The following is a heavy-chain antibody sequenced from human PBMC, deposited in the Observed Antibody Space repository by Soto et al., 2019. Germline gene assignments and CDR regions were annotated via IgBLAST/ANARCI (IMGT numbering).Heavy chain of an antibody. CDR3: ARGGHSGYKLDY. Sequence: GGSLRLSCAASGFTFSSYSMNWVRQAPGKGLEWVSYISSSSTIYYADSVKGRFTISRDNAKNSLYLQMNSLRAEDTAVYYCARGGHSGYKLDYWGQGTLVTVSS. D-gene: IGHD5-12*01. V-gene: IGHV3-48*01. CDR2: ISSSSTI. CDR1: GFTFSSYS. J-gene: IGHJ4*02.